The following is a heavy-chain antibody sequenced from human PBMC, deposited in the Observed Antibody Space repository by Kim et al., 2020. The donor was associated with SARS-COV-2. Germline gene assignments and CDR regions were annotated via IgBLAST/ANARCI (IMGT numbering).Heavy chain of an antibody. CDR3: ARGRYYGSGRFYYYYYGMDV. CDR2: INHSGST. J-gene: IGHJ6*02. CDR1: GGSFSGYY. D-gene: IGHD3-10*01. V-gene: IGHV4-34*01. Sequence: SETLSLTCAVYGGSFSGYYWSWIRQPPGKGLEWIGEINHSGSTNYNPSLKSRVTISVDTSKNQFSLKLSSVTAADTAVYYCARGRYYGSGRFYYYYYGMDVWGQGTTVTVSS.